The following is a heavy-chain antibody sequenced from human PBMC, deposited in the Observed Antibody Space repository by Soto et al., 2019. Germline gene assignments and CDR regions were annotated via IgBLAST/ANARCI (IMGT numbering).Heavy chain of an antibody. CDR1: GFTVSNNY. V-gene: IGHV3-66*01. CDR2: INSGGNT. CDR3: ARSSRNYVQSREFDY. Sequence: EVQLVESGGDMVQPGGSQRLSCVASGFTVSNNYMNWVRQAPGKGLEWVSLINSGGNTHYADSVEGRFTISRDNSKNTLYLHMNRLRVDDTAVYYCARSSRNYVQSREFDYWGQGTLVTVSS. J-gene: IGHJ4*02. D-gene: IGHD1-7*01.